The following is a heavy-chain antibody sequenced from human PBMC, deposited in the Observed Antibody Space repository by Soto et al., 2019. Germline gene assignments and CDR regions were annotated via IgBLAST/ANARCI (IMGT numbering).Heavy chain of an antibody. J-gene: IGHJ4*02. CDR2: IGSSGSTI. CDR3: ARATSSSSYYFDS. V-gene: IGHV3-48*03. D-gene: IGHD6-6*01. CDR1: GFTFSSFE. Sequence: GGSLRLSCAASGFTFSSFEMNWVRQAPGKGLEWVSKIGSSGSTIWYADSVKGRFTISRDNAKNSLYLQMNSLRGEDTAVYYCARATSSSSYYFDSWGQGTLVTVSS.